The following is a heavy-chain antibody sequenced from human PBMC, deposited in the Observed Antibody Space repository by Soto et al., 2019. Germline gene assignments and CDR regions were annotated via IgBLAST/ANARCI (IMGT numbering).Heavy chain of an antibody. CDR2: ILYDGSDK. V-gene: IGHV3-30*18. CDR1: GFTFSSYS. J-gene: IGHJ4*02. CDR3: AKAGGGFGDFVHH. Sequence: GGSLRLSCAASGFTFSSYSMHWVRQAPGKGLEWVTGILYDGSDKYYADSVKGRFTISRENSKNTLYLQMNSLRTEDSAVYYCAKAGGGFGDFVHHWGQGTPVTVSS. D-gene: IGHD3-10*01.